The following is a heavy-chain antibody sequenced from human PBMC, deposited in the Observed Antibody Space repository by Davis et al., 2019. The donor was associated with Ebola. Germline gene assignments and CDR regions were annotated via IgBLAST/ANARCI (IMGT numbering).Heavy chain of an antibody. D-gene: IGHD3-16*01. Sequence: GESLKISCAASGFIVSSNYMHWVRQAPGKGPEWVSVIYSGGNTHYADSVKGRFTISRDNSKNTLYLQMNSLSAEDTAAYYCAGEFGPLGYFAYWGQGTLVTVSS. J-gene: IGHJ4*02. CDR2: IYSGGNT. V-gene: IGHV3-53*01. CDR3: AGEFGPLGYFAY. CDR1: GFIVSSNY.